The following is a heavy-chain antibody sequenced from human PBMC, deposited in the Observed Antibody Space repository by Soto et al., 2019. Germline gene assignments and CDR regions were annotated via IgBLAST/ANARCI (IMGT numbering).Heavy chain of an antibody. CDR3: ARAPAKFSYCGGGSCYYLDY. CDR2: INHSGST. V-gene: IGHV4-34*01. D-gene: IGHD2-15*01. J-gene: IGHJ4*02. CDR1: GGSFSGYY. Sequence: SETLSLTCAVYGGSFSGYYWSWIRQPPGKGLEWIGEINHSGSTNYNPSLKSRVTISVDTSKNQFSLKLSSVTAADTAVYYCARAPAKFSYCGGGSCYYLDYWGQGTLVTVS.